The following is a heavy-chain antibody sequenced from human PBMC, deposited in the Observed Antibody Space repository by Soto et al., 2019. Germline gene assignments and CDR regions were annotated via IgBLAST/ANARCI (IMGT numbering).Heavy chain of an antibody. V-gene: IGHV3-23*01. Sequence: GGSLRLSCAASGFTFSSYAMSWVRQAPGKGLEWVSAISGSGGSTYYADSVKGRFTISRDNSKNTLYLQMNSLRAEDTAVYYCAKEQRPYCSSTSCYFNNWFDPWGQGTLVTVSS. J-gene: IGHJ5*02. CDR3: AKEQRPYCSSTSCYFNNWFDP. D-gene: IGHD2-2*01. CDR1: GFTFSSYA. CDR2: ISGSGGST.